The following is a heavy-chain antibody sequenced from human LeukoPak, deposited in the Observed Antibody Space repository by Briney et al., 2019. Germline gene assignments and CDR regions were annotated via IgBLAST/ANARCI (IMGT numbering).Heavy chain of an antibody. CDR2: IGRTSSYT. Sequence: GGSLRLSCAVSGFTFTDYYMSWIRQAPGKGLEWVSYIGRTSSYTNYADSVKGRFTISRDNAKNSLYLQMNSLRAEDTAVYYCARGKIRYGSGSYGPYYYYGMDVWGQGTTVTVSS. CDR1: GFTFTDYY. D-gene: IGHD3-10*01. V-gene: IGHV3-11*06. CDR3: ARGKIRYGSGSYGPYYYYGMDV. J-gene: IGHJ6*02.